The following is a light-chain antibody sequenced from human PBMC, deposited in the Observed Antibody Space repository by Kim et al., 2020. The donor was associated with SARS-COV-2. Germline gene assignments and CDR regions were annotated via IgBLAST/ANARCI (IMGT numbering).Light chain of an antibody. CDR1: SLRSYY. CDR3: NSRDSSGNLV. J-gene: IGLJ2*01. CDR2: GKN. Sequence: SSELTRDPAVSVALGQTVRITCQGDSLRSYYASWYQQKPGQAPVLVIYGKNNRPSGIPDRFSGSSSGNTASLTITGAQAEDEADYYCNSRDSSGNLVFGGGTQLTVL. V-gene: IGLV3-19*01.